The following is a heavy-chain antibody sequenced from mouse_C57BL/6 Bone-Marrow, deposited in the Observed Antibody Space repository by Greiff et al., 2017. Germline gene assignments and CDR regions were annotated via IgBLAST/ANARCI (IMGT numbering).Heavy chain of an antibody. V-gene: IGHV3-6*01. D-gene: IGHD1-1*01. CDR1: GYSITSGYY. Sequence: EVKLLESGPGLVKPSQSLSLTCSVTGYSITSGYYWNWIRQFPGNKLEWMGYISYDGSNNYNPSLKNRISITRDTSKNQFFLKLNSVTTEDTATYYCAREKITTGRFDYWGQGTTLTVSS. J-gene: IGHJ2*01. CDR2: ISYDGSN. CDR3: AREKITTGRFDY.